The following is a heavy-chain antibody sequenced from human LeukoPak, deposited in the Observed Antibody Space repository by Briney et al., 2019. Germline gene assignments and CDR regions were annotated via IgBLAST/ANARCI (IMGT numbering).Heavy chain of an antibody. J-gene: IGHJ5*02. V-gene: IGHV4-61*08. CDR1: GGSINNGGYY. D-gene: IGHD3-16*01. CDR2: IYYSGST. Sequence: SQTLSLTCTVSGGSINNGGYYWSWIRQHPGKGLEWIGYIYYSGSTNYNPSLKSRVTISVDTSKNQFSLKLSSVTAADTAVYYCARDYRDLGRRRDRPPLGGFDPWGQGTLVTVSS. CDR3: ARDYRDLGRRRDRPPLGGFDP.